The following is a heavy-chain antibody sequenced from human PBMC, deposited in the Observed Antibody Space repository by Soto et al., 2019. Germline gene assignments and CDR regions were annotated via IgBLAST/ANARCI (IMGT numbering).Heavy chain of an antibody. CDR3: AREGGGYCSSTSCLKYYYYYGMDV. CDR2: IWYDGSNK. CDR1: GFTFSSYG. D-gene: IGHD2-2*01. J-gene: IGHJ6*02. Sequence: GGSLRLSCAASGFTFSSYGMHWVRQAPGKGLEWVAVIWYDGSNKYYADSVKGRFTISRDNSKNTLYLQMNSLRAKDTAVYYCAREGGGYCSSTSCLKYYYYYGMDVWGQGTTVTVSS. V-gene: IGHV3-33*01.